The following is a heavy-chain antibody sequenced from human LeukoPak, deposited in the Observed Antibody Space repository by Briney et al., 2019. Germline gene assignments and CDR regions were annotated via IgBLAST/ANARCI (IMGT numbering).Heavy chain of an antibody. CDR1: GFTLGSYS. V-gene: IGHV3-48*02. D-gene: IGHD6-13*01. CDR2: ISSSSSTI. Sequence: GGSLRLSCAASGFTLGSYSMNWVRQAPGKGLEWVSYISSSSSTIYSADSVKGRFNISRDNAKNSLYLQMNSLRDEDTAVYYCARGQGIAATNWFDPWGQGTLVTVSS. J-gene: IGHJ5*02. CDR3: ARGQGIAATNWFDP.